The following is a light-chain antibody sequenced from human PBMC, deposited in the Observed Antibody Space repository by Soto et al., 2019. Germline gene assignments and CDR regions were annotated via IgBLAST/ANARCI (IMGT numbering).Light chain of an antibody. CDR1: QSVSSSY. J-gene: IGKJ3*01. Sequence: ESVLTQSPGTLSMSPGERATLSCRASQSVSSSYTAWYQQKPGQAPRLLIYGASSRATGIPDRFSGSGSGTDFTLTISRLEPEDFAVYYCQQYASSPFTFGPGTKVYIK. CDR3: QQYASSPFT. V-gene: IGKV3-20*01. CDR2: GAS.